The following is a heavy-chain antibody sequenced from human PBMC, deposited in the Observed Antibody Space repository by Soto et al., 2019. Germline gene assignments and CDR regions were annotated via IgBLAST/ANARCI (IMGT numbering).Heavy chain of an antibody. J-gene: IGHJ6*02. CDR3: AIHGVNGLGSAAMEYYYYGMDV. Sequence: SGSLPLTCAVSGGSISSSNWWCLVRQPPGKGLEWIGEIYHSGSTNYNPSLKSRVTISVDKSKNQFSLKLSSVTAADTAVYYCAIHGVNGLGSAAMEYYYYGMDVWGQGTTVT. V-gene: IGHV4-4*02. CDR2: IYHSGST. CDR1: GGSISSSNW. D-gene: IGHD2-2*01.